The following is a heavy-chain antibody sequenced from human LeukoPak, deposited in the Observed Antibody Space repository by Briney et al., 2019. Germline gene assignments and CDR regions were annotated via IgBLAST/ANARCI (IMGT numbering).Heavy chain of an antibody. V-gene: IGHV3-23*01. CDR2: ISGSGGST. CDR1: GFTFSSYA. Sequence: GGSLRLSCAASGFTFSSYAMSWVRQAPGKGLEWVSAISGSGGSTYYADSVKGRFTISRDNSKNTLYLQMNSLRAEDTAVYYCAKRSGVYSDNSGVFDYWGQGSLVTVSS. J-gene: IGHJ4*02. D-gene: IGHD4-11*01. CDR3: AKRSGVYSDNSGVFDY.